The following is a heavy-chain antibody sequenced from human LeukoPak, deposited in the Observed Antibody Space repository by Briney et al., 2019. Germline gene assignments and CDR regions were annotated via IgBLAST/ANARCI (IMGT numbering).Heavy chain of an antibody. CDR3: ARVGTWELQRVFEY. CDR2: ISSSGSPI. Sequence: GGSLRLSCAASGLTFSSYEMNWVRQAPGKGLEWVSYISSSGSPIYYADSVKGRFTISRDNAKNSLYLQMNSLRAEDTAVYYCARVGTWELQRVFEYWGQGTLVTVSS. V-gene: IGHV3-48*03. J-gene: IGHJ4*02. CDR1: GLTFSSYE. D-gene: IGHD1-26*01.